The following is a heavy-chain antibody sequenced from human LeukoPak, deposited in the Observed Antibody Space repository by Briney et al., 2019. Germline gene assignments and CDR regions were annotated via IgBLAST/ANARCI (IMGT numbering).Heavy chain of an antibody. Sequence: PSETLSLTCTVYGGSISSYYWSWIRQPPGKGLEWIGYIYYSGSTNYNPSLKSRVTISVDTSKNQFSLKLSSVTAADTAVYYCARDLRGLEAFDIWGQGTMVTVSS. D-gene: IGHD1-1*01. V-gene: IGHV4-59*01. CDR3: ARDLRGLEAFDI. CDR2: IYYSGST. CDR1: GGSISSYY. J-gene: IGHJ3*02.